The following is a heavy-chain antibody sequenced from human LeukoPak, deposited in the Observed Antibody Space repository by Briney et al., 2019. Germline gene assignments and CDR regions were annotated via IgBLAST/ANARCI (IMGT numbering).Heavy chain of an antibody. CDR1: GYTFTSYG. Sequence: ASVKVSCKASGYTFTSYGISWVRQAPGQGLEWMGWISAYNGNTHYAQKLQGRVTMTTDTSTSTAYMELRSLRSDDTAVYYCARHYYYDSSGYYSSQYYFDYWGQGTLVTVSS. J-gene: IGHJ4*02. V-gene: IGHV1-18*01. D-gene: IGHD3-22*01. CDR2: ISAYNGNT. CDR3: ARHYYYDSSGYYSSQYYFDY.